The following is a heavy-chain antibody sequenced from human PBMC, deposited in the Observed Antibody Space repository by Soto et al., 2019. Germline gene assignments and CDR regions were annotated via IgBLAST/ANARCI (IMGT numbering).Heavy chain of an antibody. V-gene: IGHV1-3*01. CDR2: INAGSGNT. Sequence: QVQLVQSGTEVMKPGASVKVSCKASGYTSTNYGMHWVRQAPGQRLEWMGWINAGSGNTKYSQKFQGRINITRDTSASTVYLELSSLRSEETAVYYCANDIIVIPGAKCLDYWCQGALVTVSS. D-gene: IGHD2-2*01. J-gene: IGHJ4*02. CDR3: ANDIIVIPGAKCLDY. CDR1: GYTSTNYG.